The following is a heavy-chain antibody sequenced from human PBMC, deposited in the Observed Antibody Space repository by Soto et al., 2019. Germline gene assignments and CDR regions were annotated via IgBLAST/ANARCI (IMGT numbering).Heavy chain of an antibody. D-gene: IGHD1-20*01. J-gene: IGHJ6*02. CDR3: ARYKATAYSGIDV. Sequence: SETLSLTCTVSGGSISSYYCSWIRQPPGKGLEWIGYIYYSGITNYNPSLKSRVTISVDTSKNQFSLKLSSVTAADTAVYYCARYKATAYSGIDVFAQRNTVTVS. CDR1: GGSISSYY. CDR2: IYYSGIT. V-gene: IGHV4-59*01.